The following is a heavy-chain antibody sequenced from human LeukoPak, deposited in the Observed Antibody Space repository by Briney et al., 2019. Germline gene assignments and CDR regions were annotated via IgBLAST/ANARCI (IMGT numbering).Heavy chain of an antibody. CDR2: IKQDGSEK. J-gene: IGHJ4*02. Sequence: PGGSLRLSCAASGFTFSSYWMSWVRQAPGKGLEWVANIKQDGSEKYYVDSVKGRFTISRDNAKNSLYLQMNSLRAEDTAVYYCARSLYCTNGVCYWRHGRYYFDYWGQGTLVTVSS. V-gene: IGHV3-7*01. CDR1: GFTFSSYW. D-gene: IGHD2-8*01. CDR3: ARSLYCTNGVCYWRHGRYYFDY.